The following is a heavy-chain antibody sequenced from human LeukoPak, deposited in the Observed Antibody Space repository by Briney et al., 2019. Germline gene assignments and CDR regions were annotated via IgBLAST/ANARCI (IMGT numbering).Heavy chain of an antibody. CDR1: GGSISSSSYY. J-gene: IGHJ4*02. CDR2: IYYSGST. V-gene: IGHV4-39*07. D-gene: IGHD3-22*01. Sequence: SETLSLTCTVSGGSISSSSYYWGWIRQPPGKGLEWIGSIYYSGSTYYNPSLKSRVTISVDTSKNQFSLKLSSVTAADTAVYYCARPPHYYDTSGYSVWGQGTLVTVSS. CDR3: ARPPHYYDTSGYSV.